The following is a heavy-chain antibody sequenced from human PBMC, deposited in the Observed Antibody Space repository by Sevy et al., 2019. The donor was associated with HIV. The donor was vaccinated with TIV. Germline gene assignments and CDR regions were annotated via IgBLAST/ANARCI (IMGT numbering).Heavy chain of an antibody. CDR3: ARDREQYSPYYYYGMDV. V-gene: IGHV3-48*03. J-gene: IGHJ6*02. CDR1: GFTFSSYE. Sequence: GGSLRLSCAASGFTFSSYEMNWVRQAPGKGLEWVSYISSSGSTIYYADSVKGRFTISRDNAKNSLYLQMNSLRAEDTAVYYCARDREQYSPYYYYGMDVWGQGTTVNVSS. CDR2: ISSSGSTI. D-gene: IGHD1-26*01.